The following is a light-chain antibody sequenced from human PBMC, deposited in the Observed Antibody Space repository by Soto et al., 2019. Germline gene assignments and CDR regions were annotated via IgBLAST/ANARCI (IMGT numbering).Light chain of an antibody. V-gene: IGKV1-39*01. J-gene: IGKJ1*01. Sequence: DIQMTQPPSSLSASVGDRVTITCPASQSISSYLNWYQQKRGKAPKLLIYAESSLQSGVPSRFSGSGSGTDFTLTISSLQPEDFATYYCQQSYSTPPSFGQGTKVEIK. CDR1: QSISSY. CDR2: AES. CDR3: QQSYSTPPS.